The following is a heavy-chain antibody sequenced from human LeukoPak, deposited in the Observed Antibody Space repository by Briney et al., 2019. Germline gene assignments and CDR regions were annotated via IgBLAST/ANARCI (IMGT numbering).Heavy chain of an antibody. Sequence: GESLRISCKGSGYRFTTYWIGWVRQMPGKGLEWMGIIYPADSDTTYSPSFQGQVTISVDKSISTAYLQWSSLKASDTAIYYCARQWNFYDRSGYLDIWGQGTVVTVSS. V-gene: IGHV5-51*01. CDR2: IYPADSDT. CDR1: GYRFTTYW. D-gene: IGHD3-22*01. CDR3: ARQWNFYDRSGYLDI. J-gene: IGHJ3*02.